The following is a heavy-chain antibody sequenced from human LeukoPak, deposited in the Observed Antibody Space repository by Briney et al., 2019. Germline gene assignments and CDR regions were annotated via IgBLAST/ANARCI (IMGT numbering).Heavy chain of an antibody. Sequence: SETLSLTCTVSGGSIISYYWSWIRQPAGRGLDGIERIYTSGSTNYNPSLKSRVPMSVDTPKNQFSLKLSSVTAADKAVYYCARHPGGGENDYWGQGTLVTVSS. CDR2: IYTSGST. D-gene: IGHD2-21*01. CDR3: ARHPGGGENDY. J-gene: IGHJ4*02. V-gene: IGHV4-4*07. CDR1: GGSIISYY.